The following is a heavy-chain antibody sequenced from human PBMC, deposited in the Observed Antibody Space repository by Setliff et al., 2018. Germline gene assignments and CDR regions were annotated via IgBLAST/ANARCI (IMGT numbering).Heavy chain of an antibody. V-gene: IGHV4-59*01. J-gene: IGHJ4*02. CDR2: VPYSGTA. Sequence: SETLSLTCTVSGGPFSGASIWSWIRQPPGKGLDFIGYVPYSGTAKYDPSLESRAIMSVDASKNQISLKLNSVTAADTAVYYCAKGGTYRCFDFWGQGALVTVSS. D-gene: IGHD1-26*01. CDR3: AKGGTYRCFDF. CDR1: GGPFSGAS.